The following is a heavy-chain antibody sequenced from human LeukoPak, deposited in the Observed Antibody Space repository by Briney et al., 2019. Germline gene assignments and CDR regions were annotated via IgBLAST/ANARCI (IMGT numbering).Heavy chain of an antibody. Sequence: GGSLRLSCTASGFTVSNNYMNWVRQAPGKGLEWVSLIYSGGSTQYADSVKGRFTTSRDNSKNTLYLQMNSLRVEDTAVYYCARDPPGIAASVSGGWGQGTLVTVSS. CDR2: IYSGGST. V-gene: IGHV3-53*01. J-gene: IGHJ4*02. D-gene: IGHD6-13*01. CDR3: ARDPPGIAASVSGG. CDR1: GFTVSNNY.